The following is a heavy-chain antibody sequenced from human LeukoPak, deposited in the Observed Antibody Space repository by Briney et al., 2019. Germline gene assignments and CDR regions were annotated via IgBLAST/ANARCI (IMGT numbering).Heavy chain of an antibody. CDR1: GFTVSSNY. CDR2: IYSGGST. D-gene: IGHD3-10*01. CDR3: ARDVILWFGDRYYYYGMDV. Sequence: SGGSLRLSCAASGFTVSSNYMSWVRQAPGKGLEWVSVIYSGGSTYYADSVKGRFTISRDNSKNTLYLQMNSLRAEDTAVYYCARDVILWFGDRYYYYGMDVWGQGTTVTVSS. J-gene: IGHJ6*02. V-gene: IGHV3-53*01.